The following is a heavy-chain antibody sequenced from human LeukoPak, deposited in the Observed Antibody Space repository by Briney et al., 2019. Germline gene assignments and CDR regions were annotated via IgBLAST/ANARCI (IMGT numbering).Heavy chain of an antibody. Sequence: GGSLRLSCAASGFTFSSYEMNWVRQAPGKGLEWVSYISSSSSTIYYADSVKGRFTISRDNAKNSLYLQMNSLRAEDTAVYYCARVWAMVRGVYYYYMDVWGKGTTVTVSS. J-gene: IGHJ6*03. V-gene: IGHV3-48*01. CDR1: GFTFSSYE. D-gene: IGHD3-10*01. CDR3: ARVWAMVRGVYYYYMDV. CDR2: ISSSSSTI.